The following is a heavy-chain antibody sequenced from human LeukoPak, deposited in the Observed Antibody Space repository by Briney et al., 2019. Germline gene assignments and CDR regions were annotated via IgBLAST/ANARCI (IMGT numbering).Heavy chain of an antibody. D-gene: IGHD5-18*01. CDR1: GGSISSGGYY. V-gene: IGHV4-31*03. J-gene: IGHJ4*02. CDR2: IYYSGST. Sequence: TLSLTCTVSGGSISSGGYYWSWIRQHPGKGLEWIGYIYYSGSTYYNPSLKSRVTISVDTSKNQFSLKLSSVTAADTAVYYCATHPKRGYSYGYEGGRFDYWGQGTLVTVSS. CDR3: ATHPKRGYSYGYEGGRFDY.